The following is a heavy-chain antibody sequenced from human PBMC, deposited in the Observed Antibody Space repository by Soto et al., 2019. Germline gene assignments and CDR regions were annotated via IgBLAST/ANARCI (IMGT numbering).Heavy chain of an antibody. J-gene: IGHJ4*02. CDR3: VKDKYNSGRRVWFDY. V-gene: IGHV3-9*01. Sequence: EVQLVESGGDLVQPGRSLRLSCVASGFTFDDYAMHWVRQPPGKGLEWVSGITWNGISIDYADSVKGRFTISRDNAKNSLYLQMNSLGTEDTALYYCVKDKYNSGRRVWFDYWGQGTLVTVSS. CDR2: ITWNGISI. D-gene: IGHD1-1*01. CDR1: GFTFDDYA.